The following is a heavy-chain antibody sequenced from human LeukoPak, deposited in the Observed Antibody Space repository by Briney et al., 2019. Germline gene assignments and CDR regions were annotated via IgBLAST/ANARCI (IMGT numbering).Heavy chain of an antibody. J-gene: IGHJ4*02. D-gene: IGHD2-2*01. CDR3: ARLFGDPAAIIDS. V-gene: IGHV4-34*08. Sequence: SETLSLTCAVYGGTFGGYFWSWIRQPPGKRLEWLGEINHIGTTNYNPSLRGRITISADPSRNQFSLRLNSVTAADTAVYYCARLFGDPAAIIDSWGRGTLVIVSS. CDR2: INHIGTT. CDR1: GGTFGGYF.